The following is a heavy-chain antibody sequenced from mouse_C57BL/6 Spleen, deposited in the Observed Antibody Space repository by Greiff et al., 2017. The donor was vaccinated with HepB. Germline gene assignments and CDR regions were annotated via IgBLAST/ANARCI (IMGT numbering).Heavy chain of an antibody. CDR3: ARSQSFITTGAWFAY. V-gene: IGHV1-69*01. D-gene: IGHD1-1*01. CDR1: GYTFTSYW. Sequence: VHLQQPGAELVMPGASVKLSCKASGYTFTSYWMHWVKQRPGQGLEWIGEIDPSDSYTNYNQKFKGKSTLTVDKSSSTAYMQLSSLTSEDSAVYYCARSQSFITTGAWFAYWGQGTLVTVSA. CDR2: IDPSDSYT. J-gene: IGHJ3*01.